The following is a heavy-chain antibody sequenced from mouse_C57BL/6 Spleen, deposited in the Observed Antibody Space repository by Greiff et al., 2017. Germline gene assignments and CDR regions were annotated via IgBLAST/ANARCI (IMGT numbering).Heavy chain of an antibody. D-gene: IGHD2-14*01. CDR2: IYPSDSET. CDR3: ARSGEYRNLDY. J-gene: IGHJ2*01. CDR1: GYTFTSYW. Sequence: VQLQQPGAELVRPGSSVKLSCKASGYTFTSYWMAWVKQRPGQGLEWIGNIYPSDSETHYNQKFKDKATLTVDKSSSTAYMQLSSLTSEDSAVYYCARSGEYRNLDYWGQGTTLTVSS. V-gene: IGHV1-61*01.